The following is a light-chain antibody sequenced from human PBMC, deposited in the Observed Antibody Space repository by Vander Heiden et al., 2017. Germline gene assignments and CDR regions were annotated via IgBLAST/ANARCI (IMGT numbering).Light chain of an antibody. J-gene: IGKJ1*01. CDR1: QSISSW. CDR2: KAS. V-gene: IGKV1-5*03. CDR3: QQYNTDSET. Sequence: DIQMTQSPSTPSASVGDRVTITCRASQSISSWLAWYQQKPGKAPKLLIYKASSLESGVPSRFSGSGSGTEFTLTISSLQPDDFATYYCQQYNTDSETFGQGTKVEIK.